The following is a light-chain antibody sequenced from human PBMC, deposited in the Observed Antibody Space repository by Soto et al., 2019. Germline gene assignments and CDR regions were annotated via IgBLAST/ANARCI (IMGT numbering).Light chain of an antibody. V-gene: IGLV2-14*03. CDR1: SNDVGAFNY. CDR2: GVS. J-gene: IGLJ3*02. Sequence: QSALAQPASVSGSPEQSITISCTGSSNDVGAFNYVSWYRHSPGEAPKVLIRGVSIRPSGVSIRFSASKSANTASLTISGLQAEDEALYYCSSYTTSNTWLFGGGTKLTVL. CDR3: SSYTTSNTWL.